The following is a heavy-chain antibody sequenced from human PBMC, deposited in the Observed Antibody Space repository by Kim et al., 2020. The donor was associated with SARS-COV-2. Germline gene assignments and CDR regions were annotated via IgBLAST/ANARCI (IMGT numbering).Heavy chain of an antibody. D-gene: IGHD1-26*01. CDR2: IKQDGSQK. CDR1: GFTLTNSW. Sequence: GGSLRLSCEASGFTLTNSWMNWVRQAPGKGLEWVANIKQDGSQKYYVDSVKGRFTISRDSTKNSLYLQMDSLRAEDTAMYYCARNRGDYWGQGTLVTVSS. V-gene: IGHV3-7*01. CDR3: ARNRGDY. J-gene: IGHJ4*02.